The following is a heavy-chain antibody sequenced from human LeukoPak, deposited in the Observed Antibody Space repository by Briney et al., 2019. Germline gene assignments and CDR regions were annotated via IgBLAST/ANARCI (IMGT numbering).Heavy chain of an antibody. CDR1: GFTFSSYA. D-gene: IGHD5-18*01. V-gene: IGHV3-23*01. J-gene: IGHJ4*02. CDR3: AKDRDEGYCPDY. CDR2: ISGSGGRT. Sequence: GGSLRLSCAASGFTFSSYAMSWVRQAPGKGLEWVSAISGSGGRTYYADSVKGRFTISRDNSKNTLYLQMNSLRAEDTAVYYCAKDRDEGYCPDYWGQGTLVTVSS.